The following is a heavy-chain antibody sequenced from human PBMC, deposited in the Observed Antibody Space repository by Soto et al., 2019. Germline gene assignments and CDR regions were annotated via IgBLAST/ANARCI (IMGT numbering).Heavy chain of an antibody. CDR3: ASELLRGAAAGTNFDY. CDR2: ITPVFGTA. V-gene: IGHV1-69*06. D-gene: IGHD6-13*01. Sequence: QVQLVQSGAEVKKPGSSVKVSCKASGGTFSRNTISWVRQAPGQGLEWMGGITPVFGTANYAQKFQGRVTITADKSTSTAYMELSSLRSEDTAVYYCASELLRGAAAGTNFDYWGQGTLVTVSS. CDR1: GGTFSRNT. J-gene: IGHJ4*02.